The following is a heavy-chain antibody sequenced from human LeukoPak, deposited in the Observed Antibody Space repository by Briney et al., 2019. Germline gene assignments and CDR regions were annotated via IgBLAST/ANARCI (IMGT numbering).Heavy chain of an antibody. CDR1: GFTVSSNY. V-gene: IGHV3-66*01. D-gene: IGHD6-19*01. CDR2: IYSGGST. CDR3: AKEQVSSGLAFGFDY. J-gene: IGHJ4*02. Sequence: GGSLRLSCAASGFTVSSNYMSWVRQAPGKGLEWVSVIYSGGSTYYADSVKGRFTISRDNSKNTLYLQMNSLRAEDTAVYYCAKEQVSSGLAFGFDYWGQGTLVTVSS.